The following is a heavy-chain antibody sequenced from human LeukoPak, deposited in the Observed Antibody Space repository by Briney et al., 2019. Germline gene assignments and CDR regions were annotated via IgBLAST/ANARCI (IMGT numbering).Heavy chain of an antibody. CDR1: GGSFSGYY. J-gene: IGHJ4*02. CDR3: ASEKDIAVAGTRGIDY. Sequence: SETLSLTCAVYGGSFSGYYWSWIRQPPGKGLEWIGEINHSGSTNYNPSLKSRVTISVDTSKNQFSLKLSSVTAADTAVYYCASEKDIAVAGTRGIDYWGQGTLVIVSS. CDR2: INHSGST. V-gene: IGHV4-34*01. D-gene: IGHD6-19*01.